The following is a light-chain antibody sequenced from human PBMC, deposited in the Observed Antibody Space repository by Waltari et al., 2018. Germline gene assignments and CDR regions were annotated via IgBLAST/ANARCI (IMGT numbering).Light chain of an antibody. CDR1: STDLGRSTL. V-gene: IGLV2-23*01. J-gene: IGLJ2*01. CDR3: FSYADGRSLV. Sequence: QSALTQPASVSGSPGQSITISCTGSSTDLGRSTLVSWYQHHPDKAPKLLVSEGTERPSGISHRFSGSKSGNTASLTISTLQAEDEADYYCFSYADGRSLVFGGGTKLTVL. CDR2: EGT.